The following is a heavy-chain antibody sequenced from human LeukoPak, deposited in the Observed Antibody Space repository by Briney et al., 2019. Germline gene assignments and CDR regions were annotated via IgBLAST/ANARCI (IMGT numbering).Heavy chain of an antibody. J-gene: IGHJ4*02. D-gene: IGHD3-10*01. V-gene: IGHV4-31*03. CDR1: GGSISSGGYY. CDR2: IYYSGST. CDR3: ARGSRGPFDY. Sequence: PSQTLSVTCTVSGGSISSGGYYWSWIRQHPGKGLQWIGYIYYSGSTYYNPSLKSRVTISVDTSKNQFSLKLSSVTAADTAVYYCARGSRGPFDYWGQGTLVTVSS.